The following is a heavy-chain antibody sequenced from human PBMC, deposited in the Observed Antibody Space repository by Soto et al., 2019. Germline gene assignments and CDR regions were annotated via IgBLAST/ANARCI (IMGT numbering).Heavy chain of an antibody. D-gene: IGHD5-12*01. Sequence: QVQLQESGPGLVKPSQTLSLTCTVSGGSISRGGYYWSWIRQHPGKGLEWSGYIYYSGGTYYNPSLKSRVTISVDTSENQFSLRLSSVTAADKDVYYCARKDSGYADYMDVWGKGTTVTVSS. V-gene: IGHV4-31*03. J-gene: IGHJ6*03. CDR3: ARKDSGYADYMDV. CDR1: GGSISRGGYY. CDR2: IYYSGGT.